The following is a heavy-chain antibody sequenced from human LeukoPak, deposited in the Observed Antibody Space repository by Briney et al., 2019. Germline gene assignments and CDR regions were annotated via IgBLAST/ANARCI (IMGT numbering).Heavy chain of an antibody. Sequence: PGGSLRLSCAASGFTFSSYAMSWVRQAPGKGLEWVSAISGSGGSTYYADSAKGRFTISRDNSKNTLYLQMNSLRAEDTAVYYCAKERAVAGNRGTNDYWGQGTLVTVSS. CDR3: AKERAVAGNRGTNDY. V-gene: IGHV3-23*01. J-gene: IGHJ4*02. CDR2: ISGSGGST. CDR1: GFTFSSYA. D-gene: IGHD6-19*01.